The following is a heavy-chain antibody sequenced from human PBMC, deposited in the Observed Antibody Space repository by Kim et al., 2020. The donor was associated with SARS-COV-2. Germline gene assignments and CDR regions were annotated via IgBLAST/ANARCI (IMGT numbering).Heavy chain of an antibody. J-gene: IGHJ4*02. D-gene: IGHD3-10*01. V-gene: IGHV5-51*01. Sequence: GESLKISCKGSGYSFTSYWIGWVRQMPGKGLEWMGIIYPGDSDTRYSPSFQGQVTISADKSISTAYLQWSSLKASDTAMYYCARGSVLLWFGGLLASATQFDYWGQGTLVTVSS. CDR1: GYSFTSYW. CDR2: IYPGDSDT. CDR3: ARGSVLLWFGGLLASATQFDY.